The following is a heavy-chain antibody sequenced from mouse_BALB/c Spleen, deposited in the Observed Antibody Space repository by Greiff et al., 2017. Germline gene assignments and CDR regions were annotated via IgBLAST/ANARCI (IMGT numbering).Heavy chain of an antibody. V-gene: IGHV2-9*02. J-gene: IGHJ2*01. CDR3: ARLTTGFDY. CDR1: GFSLTSYG. D-gene: IGHD2-12*01. CDR2: IWAGGNT. Sequence: QVQLQQSGPGLVAPSQTLSITCNASGFSLTSYGVHWVRQPPGKGLEWLGVIWAGGNTNYNSALMSRLTISKDNSKSRVFLKMNSRRTDDTAMYYCARLTTGFDYWGQGTTLTVSA.